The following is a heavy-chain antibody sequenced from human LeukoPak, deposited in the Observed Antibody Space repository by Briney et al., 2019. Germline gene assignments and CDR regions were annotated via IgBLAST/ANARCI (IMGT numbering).Heavy chain of an antibody. J-gene: IGHJ3*02. Sequence: PSETLSLTCAVYGGSFSGYYWSWIRQPPGKGLEWIGEINHSGSTNYNPSLKSRVTISVGTSKNQFSLKLSSVTAADTAVYYCASRVSRQQLVLRAFDIWGQGTMVTVSS. CDR3: ASRVSRQQLVLRAFDI. D-gene: IGHD6-13*01. CDR2: INHSGST. V-gene: IGHV4-34*01. CDR1: GGSFSGYY.